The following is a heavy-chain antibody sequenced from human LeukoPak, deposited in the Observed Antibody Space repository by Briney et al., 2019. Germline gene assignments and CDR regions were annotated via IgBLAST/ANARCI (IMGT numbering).Heavy chain of an antibody. CDR3: ARRAKVEQWLVFAYYYYYMDV. V-gene: IGHV4-34*01. J-gene: IGHJ6*03. Sequence: SETLSLTCAVYGGSFSGYYWSWIRQPPGKGLEWIGEINHSGSTNYNPSLKSRVTISVDTSKNQFSLKLSSVTAADTAVYYCARRAKVEQWLVFAYYYYYMDVWGKGTTVTISS. D-gene: IGHD6-19*01. CDR1: GGSFSGYY. CDR2: INHSGST.